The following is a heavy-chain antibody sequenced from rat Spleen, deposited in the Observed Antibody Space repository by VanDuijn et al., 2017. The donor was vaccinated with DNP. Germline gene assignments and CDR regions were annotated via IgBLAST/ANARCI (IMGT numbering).Heavy chain of an antibody. CDR2: ISYDGTTT. CDR3: AKPDY. CDR1: GFTFSDYN. V-gene: IGHV5-7*01. Sequence: EVQLVESGGGLVQPGRSLKLSCAASGFTFSDYNMVWVRQAPKQGLEWVATISYDGTTTSYRDSVKGRFTISRDNAKSTLYLEMDSLRSEDTATYYCAKPDYWGQGVMVTVSS. J-gene: IGHJ2*01.